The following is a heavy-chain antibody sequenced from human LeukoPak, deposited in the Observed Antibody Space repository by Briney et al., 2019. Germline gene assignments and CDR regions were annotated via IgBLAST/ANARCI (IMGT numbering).Heavy chain of an antibody. D-gene: IGHD3-22*01. V-gene: IGHV1-2*02. Sequence: GASVKVSCKASGYTFTGYYMHWVRQAPGQGLEWMGWINPNSGGTNYAQKFQGRVTMTRDTSISTAYMELSRLRSDDTAVYYCARDRNYYDSSSYQKAFDYWGQGTLVTVSS. J-gene: IGHJ4*02. CDR2: INPNSGGT. CDR1: GYTFTGYY. CDR3: ARDRNYYDSSSYQKAFDY.